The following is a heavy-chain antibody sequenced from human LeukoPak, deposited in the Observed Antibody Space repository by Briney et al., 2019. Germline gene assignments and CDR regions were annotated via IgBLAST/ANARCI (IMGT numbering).Heavy chain of an antibody. J-gene: IGHJ4*02. CDR2: IKSLASGGTT. Sequence: GGSLRLSCAASGFTFSDYYMSWIRQAPGKGLEWVGRIKSLASGGTTDYAAPVKGRFTISRVDSRNTVYLQMNGLKSEDTAVYYCTHDSSGYYSLHSGGQGTLVTVS. CDR3: THDSSGYYSLHS. CDR1: GFTFSDYY. D-gene: IGHD3-22*01. V-gene: IGHV3-15*01.